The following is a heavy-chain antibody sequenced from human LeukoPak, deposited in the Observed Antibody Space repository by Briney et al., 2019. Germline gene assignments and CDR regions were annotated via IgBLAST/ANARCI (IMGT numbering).Heavy chain of an antibody. CDR2: IKEDGSES. J-gene: IGHJ6*02. Sequence: GGSLRLSCAASGFTFKNAWMSWVRQAPGKGLEWVANIKEDGSESHYVDSVKGRFTISRDNAKNSLYLQMNSLRAEDTAVYFCAKAGLLWFGESWMDVWGQGTTVTVSS. D-gene: IGHD3-10*01. CDR3: AKAGLLWFGESWMDV. V-gene: IGHV3-7*01. CDR1: GFTFKNAW.